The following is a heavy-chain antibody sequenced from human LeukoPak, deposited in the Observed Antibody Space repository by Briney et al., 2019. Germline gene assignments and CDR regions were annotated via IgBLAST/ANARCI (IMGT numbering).Heavy chain of an antibody. CDR3: ARSPPASPFDY. D-gene: IGHD2-2*01. J-gene: IGHJ4*02. CDR2: IYSGGDT. V-gene: IGHV3-53*01. CDR1: GFTVSRNY. Sequence: GGSLRLSCTASGFTVSRNYMSWVRQAPGKGLEWVSVIYSGGDTYYADSVKGRFTISRDISENTLYLQMDNLRAEDSAFYYCARSPPASPFDYWGQGTLVTVSS.